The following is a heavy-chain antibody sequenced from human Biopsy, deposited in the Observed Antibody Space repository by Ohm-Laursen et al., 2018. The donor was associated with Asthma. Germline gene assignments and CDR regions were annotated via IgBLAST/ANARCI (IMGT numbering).Heavy chain of an antibody. CDR1: PGSINDYY. J-gene: IGHJ4*02. V-gene: IGHV4-59*01. D-gene: IGHD6-13*01. CDR2: VHSTGST. Sequence: GTLSLTCTVSPGSINDYYWNWIRPFPGKGLEWIGYVHSTGSTRFNPSLKSRLTISVDTSVDQVSLKLTSVTAADTAVYYCARATSTWSQSGPHYFDHWGQGTLVTASS. CDR3: ARATSTWSQSGPHYFDH.